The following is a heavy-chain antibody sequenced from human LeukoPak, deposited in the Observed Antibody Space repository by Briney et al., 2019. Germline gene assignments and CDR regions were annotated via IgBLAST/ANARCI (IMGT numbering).Heavy chain of an antibody. Sequence: ASVKVSCKASGYTFTDYYMHWVRQAPGQGLEWMGWINPNSGGTNYAQKFQGRVTMTRDTSISTAYMELSRLRSDDTAVYYCARDLGYSYGVMATISLCFDYWGQGTLVTVSS. CDR1: GYTFTDYY. J-gene: IGHJ4*02. CDR3: ARDLGYSYGVMATISLCFDY. D-gene: IGHD5-18*01. V-gene: IGHV1-2*02. CDR2: INPNSGGT.